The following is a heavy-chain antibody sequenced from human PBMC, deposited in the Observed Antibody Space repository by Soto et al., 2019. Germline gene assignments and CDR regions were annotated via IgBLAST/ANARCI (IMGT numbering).Heavy chain of an antibody. CDR2: IIPIFGTA. Sequence: SVKVSCKASGGTFSSYAISWVRQAPGQGLEWMGGIIPIFGTANYAQKFQGRVTITADESTSTAYMELSSLRSEDTAVYYCAGTSYYYDSSGYYFDYWGQGTLVTVSS. CDR1: GGTFSSYA. D-gene: IGHD3-22*01. V-gene: IGHV1-69*13. J-gene: IGHJ4*02. CDR3: AGTSYYYDSSGYYFDY.